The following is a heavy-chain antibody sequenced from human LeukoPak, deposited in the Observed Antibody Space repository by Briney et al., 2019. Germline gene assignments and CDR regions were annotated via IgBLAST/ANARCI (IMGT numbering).Heavy chain of an antibody. CDR3: ARESQRAFDY. CDR1: GGSISSGGYH. V-gene: IGHV4-31*03. J-gene: IGHJ4*02. Sequence: PSQTLSLTCNVSGGSISSGGYHWSWIRQHAGKGLEWIGYIYYSGSTYYNPSLKSRVTISVDTSKNHFSLRLSSVTAADTAVYYCARESQRAFDYWGQGTLVTVSS. CDR2: IYYSGST.